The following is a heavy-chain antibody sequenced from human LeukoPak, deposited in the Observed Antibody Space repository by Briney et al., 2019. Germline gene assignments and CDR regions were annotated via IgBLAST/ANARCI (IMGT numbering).Heavy chain of an antibody. Sequence: ASVKVSCKASGGTFSSYAISWVRQAPGQGLEWMGGIIPIFGTANYAQKFQGRVTIATDESTSTAYMELSSLRSEDTAVYYCARRYGSGSYYSNYFDYWGQGTLVTVSS. J-gene: IGHJ4*02. CDR2: IIPIFGTA. D-gene: IGHD3-10*01. CDR3: ARRYGSGSYYSNYFDY. CDR1: GGTFSSYA. V-gene: IGHV1-69*05.